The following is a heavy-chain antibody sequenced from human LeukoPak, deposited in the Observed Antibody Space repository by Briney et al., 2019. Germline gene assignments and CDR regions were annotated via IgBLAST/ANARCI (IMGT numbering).Heavy chain of an antibody. J-gene: IGHJ4*02. Sequence: PSQTLSLTCAVSGGSISSGGYSWSWIRQPPGKGLEWIGCIYHSGSTYYNPSLKSRVTISVDTSKNQFSLKLSSVTAADTAVYYCARGSGSYSVPFDYWGQGTLVTVSS. CDR1: GGSISSGGYS. CDR3: ARGSGSYSVPFDY. D-gene: IGHD1-26*01. CDR2: IYHSGST. V-gene: IGHV4-30-2*02.